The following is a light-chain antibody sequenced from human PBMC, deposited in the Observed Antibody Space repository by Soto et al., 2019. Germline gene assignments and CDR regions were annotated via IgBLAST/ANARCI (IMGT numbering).Light chain of an antibody. J-gene: IGKJ1*01. Sequence: DIVMTQSPDSLAVSLGERATINCKSSQSVLYSPNNKNYLAWYQQKPGQPPKLLVYCASNRESGVPDLFSGSGAGTDVTHTSTSLQAEDAAVYYCHQYRSAPQTFGQGTKVEIK. V-gene: IGKV4-1*01. CDR3: HQYRSAPQT. CDR1: QSVLYSPNNKNY. CDR2: CAS.